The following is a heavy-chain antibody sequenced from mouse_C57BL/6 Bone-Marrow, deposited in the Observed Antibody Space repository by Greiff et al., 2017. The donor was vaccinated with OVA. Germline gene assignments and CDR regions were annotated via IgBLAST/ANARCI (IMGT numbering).Heavy chain of an antibody. CDR3: ARRVFTTVVATGYFDV. D-gene: IGHD1-1*01. CDR1: GYTFTTYP. Sequence: VKLMESGAELVKPGASVKMSCKASGYTFTTYPIEWMKQNHGKSLEWIGNFHPYNDDTKYNEKFKGKATLTVEKSSSTVYLELSRLTSDDSAVYYCARRVFTTVVATGYFDVWGTGTTVTVSS. J-gene: IGHJ1*03. V-gene: IGHV1-47*01. CDR2: FHPYNDDT.